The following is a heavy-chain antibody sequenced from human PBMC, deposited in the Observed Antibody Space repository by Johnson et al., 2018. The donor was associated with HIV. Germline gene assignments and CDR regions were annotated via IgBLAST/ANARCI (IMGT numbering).Heavy chain of an antibody. J-gene: IGHJ3*02. Sequence: QVLLVESGGGVVQPGGSLRLSCAASGFPFSNYGMHWVRQAPGKGLEWVAFIRFDGSNKYYVDSVKGRFTISRDSSKNTLYLQMNSLRPEDTAVYYCAKHNGLDSSWHFDAFDIWGQGTMVTVSS. CDR1: GFPFSNYG. D-gene: IGHD6-13*01. CDR3: AKHNGLDSSWHFDAFDI. CDR2: IRFDGSNK. V-gene: IGHV3-30*02.